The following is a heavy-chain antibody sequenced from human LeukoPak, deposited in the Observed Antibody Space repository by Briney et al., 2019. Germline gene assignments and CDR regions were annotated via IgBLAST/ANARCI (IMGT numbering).Heavy chain of an antibody. CDR1: GGSISSSNW. CDR3: ARDLTSGYSSPLGWFDP. Sequence: SGTLSLTCAVSGGSISSSNWWSWIRQSPGKGLEWIGEIYHSGSTHYNVSLKSRVSISMGKSNNHFSLKLTSVTAADTAVYYCARDLTSGYSSPLGWFDPWGQGTLVTVSS. D-gene: IGHD6-13*01. J-gene: IGHJ5*02. V-gene: IGHV4-4*02. CDR2: IYHSGST.